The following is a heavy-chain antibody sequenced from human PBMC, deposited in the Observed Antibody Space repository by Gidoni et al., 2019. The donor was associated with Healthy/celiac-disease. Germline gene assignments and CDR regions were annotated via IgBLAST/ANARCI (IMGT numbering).Heavy chain of an antibody. CDR1: GGTFSSSA. J-gene: IGHJ4*02. D-gene: IGHD5-12*01. Sequence: QVQLVQSGAEVKQPGSSVQVSCKGSGGTFSSSAISWVRQAPGQGLEWMGGIIPIFGTANYAQKFQGRVTITADESTSTAYMELSSLRSEDTAVYYCARRRRNDGYNQGRTGSFDYWGQGTLVTVSS. CDR2: IIPIFGTA. V-gene: IGHV1-69*01. CDR3: ARRRRNDGYNQGRTGSFDY.